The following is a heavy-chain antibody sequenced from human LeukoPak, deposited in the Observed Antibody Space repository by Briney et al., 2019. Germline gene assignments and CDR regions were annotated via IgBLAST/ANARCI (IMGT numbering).Heavy chain of an antibody. CDR2: IYYSGNT. V-gene: IGHV4-39*07. CDR3: ARPRDIVVVTADDAFDI. Sequence: SETLSLTCTVSGGSISSSSHYWAWIRQPPGKGLEWIANIYYSGNTYYNPSLKSRVTISVDMSKNQFSLKLSSVTAADTAVYYCARPRDIVVVTADDAFDIWGQGTMVTVSS. J-gene: IGHJ3*02. CDR1: GGSISSSSHY. D-gene: IGHD2-21*02.